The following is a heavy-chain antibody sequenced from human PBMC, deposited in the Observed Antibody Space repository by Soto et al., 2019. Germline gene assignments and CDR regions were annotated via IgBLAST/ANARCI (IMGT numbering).Heavy chain of an antibody. D-gene: IGHD4-17*01. J-gene: IGHJ3*02. V-gene: IGHV3-33*01. CDR1: GFTFSSYG. CDR2: IWYDGSNK. Sequence: GGSLRLSCAASGFTFSSYGMHWVRQAPGKGLEWVAVIWYDGSNKYYADSVKGRFTISRDNSKNTLYLQMNSLRAEDTAVYYCARERMTTVPLGAFDIWGQGTMVTVSS. CDR3: ARERMTTVPLGAFDI.